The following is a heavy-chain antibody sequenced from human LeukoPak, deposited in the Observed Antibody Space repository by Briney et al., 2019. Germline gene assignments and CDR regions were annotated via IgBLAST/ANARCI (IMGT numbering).Heavy chain of an antibody. Sequence: GGSLRLSCAASGFTFSTFEMNWVRQAPGKGLEWVSYTSSGGSTIYYADSVKGRFTTSRDNARNSLFLQMNSLRAEDTAVYYCARPFYCSGGSCYSGLGYWGQGTLVTVSS. CDR1: GFTFSTFE. D-gene: IGHD2-15*01. J-gene: IGHJ4*02. V-gene: IGHV3-48*03. CDR2: TSSGGSTI. CDR3: ARPFYCSGGSCYSGLGY.